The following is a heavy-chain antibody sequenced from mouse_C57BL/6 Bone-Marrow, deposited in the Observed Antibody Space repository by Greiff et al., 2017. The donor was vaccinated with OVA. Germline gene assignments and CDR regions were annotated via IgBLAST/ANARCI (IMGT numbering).Heavy chain of an antibody. CDR3: TTGGGVVATADY. CDR1: GFNIKDDY. J-gene: IGHJ2*01. Sequence: EVQLQQSGAELVRPGASVKLSCTASGFNIKDDYMHWVKQRPEQGLEWIGWIDPENGDTEYASKFQGKATITADTSSNTAYLQLSSLTSEDTAVYYCTTGGGVVATADYWGQGTTLTVSS. D-gene: IGHD1-1*01. CDR2: IDPENGDT. V-gene: IGHV14-4*01.